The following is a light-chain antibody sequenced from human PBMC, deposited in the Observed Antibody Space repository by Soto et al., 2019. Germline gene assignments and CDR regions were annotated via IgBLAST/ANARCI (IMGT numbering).Light chain of an antibody. CDR3: QQYNHLES. J-gene: IGKJ4*01. CDR2: AAS. CDR1: QSLTLD. Sequence: EXVMTQSPATLSVSPGGSETISCRASQSLTLDLAWYQQRPGQAPRLLIYAASTRATGVPARFSGSGSGTEFTLTISSLESEDFAVYYCQQYNHLESFGGGTKVDIK. V-gene: IGKV3-15*01.